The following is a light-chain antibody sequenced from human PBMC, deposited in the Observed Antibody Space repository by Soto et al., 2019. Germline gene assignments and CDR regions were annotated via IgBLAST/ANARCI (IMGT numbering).Light chain of an antibody. J-gene: IGLJ1*01. CDR1: SSNIGSNY. V-gene: IGLV1-47*01. CDR2: RNN. CDR3: AAWDDSLSALYV. Sequence: QLVLTQPPSASGTPGQRVTISCSGSSSNIGSNYVYWYQQLPGTAPKLLIYRNNQRPSGVPDRFSGSKSGTSASLAISGLRSEDEADYYCAAWDDSLSALYVFGTGTNVTVL.